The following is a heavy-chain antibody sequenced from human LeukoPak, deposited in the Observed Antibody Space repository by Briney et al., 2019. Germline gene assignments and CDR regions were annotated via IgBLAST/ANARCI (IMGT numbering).Heavy chain of an antibody. CDR3: AREWPYL. CDR1: GFTFSSYW. V-gene: IGHV3-7*04. J-gene: IGHJ4*02. CDR2: IKHDGSEK. D-gene: IGHD5-12*01. Sequence: GGSLRLSCAVSGFTFSSYWMSWVRQAPGKGLEWVANIKHDGSEKYYGDSVKGRFTISRDNAKNSLYLQMNSLRAEDTAVYYCAREWPYLWGQGTLVTVSS.